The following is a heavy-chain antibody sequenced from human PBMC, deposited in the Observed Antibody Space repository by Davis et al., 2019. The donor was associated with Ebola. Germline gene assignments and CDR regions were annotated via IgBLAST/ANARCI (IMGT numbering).Heavy chain of an antibody. CDR1: GFTFSSYS. V-gene: IGHV3-21*01. D-gene: IGHD3-16*01. J-gene: IGHJ5*02. Sequence: PGGSLRLSCAASGFTFSSYSMNWVRQAPGKGLEWVSSISSSSSYIYYADSVKGRFTISRDNAKNSLYLQMNSLRAEDTAVYYCASSRIMITFGGVSWFDPWGQGTLVTVSS. CDR3: ASSRIMITFGGVSWFDP. CDR2: ISSSSSYI.